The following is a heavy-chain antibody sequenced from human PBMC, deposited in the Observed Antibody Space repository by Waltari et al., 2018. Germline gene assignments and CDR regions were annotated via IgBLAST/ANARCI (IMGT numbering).Heavy chain of an antibody. CDR2: IIPNRVGT. CDR1: GYTFSGYY. Sequence: QVQLVQSGAEVRKPGASVKVSCETSGYTFSGYYIHWVRQAPGKGPEWMGRIIPNRVGTSYEQKFQGRVTRTRDTSITTAYMELRSLTSDDTAVYYCARGNWGYFFDYWGQGTLVTVSS. V-gene: IGHV1-2*06. D-gene: IGHD7-27*01. J-gene: IGHJ4*02. CDR3: ARGNWGYFFDY.